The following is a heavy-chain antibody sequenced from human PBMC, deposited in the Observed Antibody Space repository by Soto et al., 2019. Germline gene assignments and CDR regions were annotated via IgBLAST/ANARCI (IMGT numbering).Heavy chain of an antibody. CDR3: AKARLGGNFDY. V-gene: IGHV3-23*01. Sequence: EVQLLDSGGGLVQPGGSLRLSCAASGFTFNNYAMNWVRQAPGKGLEWVATISGTGGSTYYADSVKGRFTISRDNSKNTQYLQMHSLRVEDTAVYYCAKARLGGNFDYWGQGTQVTVSS. CDR2: ISGTGGST. J-gene: IGHJ4*02. CDR1: GFTFNNYA.